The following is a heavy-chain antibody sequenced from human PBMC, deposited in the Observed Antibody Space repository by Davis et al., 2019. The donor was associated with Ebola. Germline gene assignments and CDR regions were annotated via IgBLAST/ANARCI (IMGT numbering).Heavy chain of an antibody. D-gene: IGHD3-3*01. V-gene: IGHV3-23*01. CDR3: ARSGLSFGVVKYHYGMDA. CDR1: GFTFGDYT. J-gene: IGHJ6*04. Sequence: GGSLRLSCRVSGFTFGDYTINWVRQAPGKGLEWVSAISGSGGNTYYADSVKGRFTISRDNSKKTMYLQMNSLRGEDTAVYYCARSGLSFGVVKYHYGMDAWGKGTTVTVSS. CDR2: ISGSGGNT.